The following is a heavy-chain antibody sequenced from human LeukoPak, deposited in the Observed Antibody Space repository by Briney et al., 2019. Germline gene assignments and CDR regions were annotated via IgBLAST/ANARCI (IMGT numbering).Heavy chain of an antibody. Sequence: SETLSLTCTVSGGSISSYYWSWFRQPPGKGLEWIGSIYYSGSTYYNPSLKSRVTISVDTSKNQFSLKLSSVTAADTAVYYCARVPSSSGDYFDYWGQGTLVTVSS. J-gene: IGHJ4*02. D-gene: IGHD6-19*01. CDR3: ARVPSSSGDYFDY. CDR1: GGSISSYY. CDR2: IYYSGST. V-gene: IGHV4-59*12.